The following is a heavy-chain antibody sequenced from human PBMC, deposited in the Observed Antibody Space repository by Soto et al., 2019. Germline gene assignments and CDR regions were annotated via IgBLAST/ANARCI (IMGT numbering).Heavy chain of an antibody. CDR3: ASWWGSGGGANVGYDLFNP. V-gene: IGHV3-30-3*01. CDR2: MSYDGNTK. D-gene: IGHD2-21*01. CDR1: GFSVSTYS. J-gene: IGHJ5*02. Sequence: GGSLRLSCAASGFSVSTYSMHWVRQAPGKGLEWVAVMSYDGNTKDYADSVKGRFTISRDNSKNTLYLQMNSLTTEDTAVYYCASWWGSGGGANVGYDLFNPWGQRTL.